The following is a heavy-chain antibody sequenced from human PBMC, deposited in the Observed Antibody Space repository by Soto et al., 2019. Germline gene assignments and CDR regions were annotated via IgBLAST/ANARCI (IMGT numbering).Heavy chain of an antibody. CDR3: ARTRAVAGTIYYGMDV. CDR2: INPNSGGT. Sequence: GASVKVSCKASGYTFTGYYMHWVRQAPGQGLEWMGWINPNSGGTNYAQKFQGWVTMTRDTSISTAYMELSRLRSDDTAVYYCARTRAVAGTIYYGMDVWGQGTTVTVSS. J-gene: IGHJ6*02. V-gene: IGHV1-2*04. D-gene: IGHD6-19*01. CDR1: GYTFTGYY.